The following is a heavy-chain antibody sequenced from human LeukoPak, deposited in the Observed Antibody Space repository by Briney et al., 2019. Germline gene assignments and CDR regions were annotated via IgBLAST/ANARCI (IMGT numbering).Heavy chain of an antibody. V-gene: IGHV3-30*18. J-gene: IGHJ4*02. D-gene: IGHD5-12*01. CDR3: AKDLATKYSLDY. CDR2: ISYDGSDK. Sequence: AGGSLRLSCAASGFTFSSYGIHWVRQAPGKGLEWVALISYDGSDKFFADSVRGRFTISRDNSKNTLYLQMNGLRVEDTAVYYCAKDLATKYSLDYWGQGILVTVSS. CDR1: GFTFSSYG.